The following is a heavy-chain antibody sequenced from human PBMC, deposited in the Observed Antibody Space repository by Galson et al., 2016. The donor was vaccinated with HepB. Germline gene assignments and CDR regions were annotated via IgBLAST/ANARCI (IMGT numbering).Heavy chain of an antibody. CDR3: ARDPYGDNDAFDI. V-gene: IGHV3-30-3*01. Sequence: SLRLSCAASRFTFSRNAMHWVRQAPGKGLDWVAAISYDGRDKYYADSVKGRFTISRDNSSNMVYLEMNSLRPEDTAVYYCARDPYGDNDAFDIWGQGTMVSVSS. CDR2: ISYDGRDK. D-gene: IGHD4-17*01. J-gene: IGHJ3*02. CDR1: RFTFSRNA.